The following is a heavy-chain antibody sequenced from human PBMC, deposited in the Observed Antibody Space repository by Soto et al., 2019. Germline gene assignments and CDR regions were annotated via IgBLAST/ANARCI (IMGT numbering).Heavy chain of an antibody. D-gene: IGHD1-1*01. CDR2: ISSSSSYT. CDR1: GFTFSDYY. Sequence: GGSLRLSCAASGFTFSDYYMSWIRQAPGKGLEWVSYISSSSSYTNYADSVKGRFTISRGNAKNSLYLQMNSLRAEDTAVYYCARDGTGTPGMNAFDIWGQGTMVTVSS. CDR3: ARDGTGTPGMNAFDI. J-gene: IGHJ3*02. V-gene: IGHV3-11*06.